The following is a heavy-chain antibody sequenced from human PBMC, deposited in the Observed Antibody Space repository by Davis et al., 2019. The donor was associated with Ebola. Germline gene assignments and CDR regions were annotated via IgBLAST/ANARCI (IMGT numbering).Heavy chain of an antibody. CDR2: IKQDGSEK. J-gene: IGHJ4*02. V-gene: IGHV3-7*01. CDR1: GFTFDDYG. CDR3: ARDRWELLRYYFDY. Sequence: PGGSLRLSCAASGFTFDDYGMSWVRQAPGKGLEWVANIKQDGSEKYYVDSVKGRFTISRDNAKNTLYLQMNSLRAEDTAVYYCARDRWELLRYYFDYWGQGTLVTVSS. D-gene: IGHD1-26*01.